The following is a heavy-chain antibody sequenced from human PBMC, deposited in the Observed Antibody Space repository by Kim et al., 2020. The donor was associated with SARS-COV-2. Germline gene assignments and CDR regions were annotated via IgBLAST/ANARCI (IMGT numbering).Heavy chain of an antibody. CDR1: GYSFTSYW. Sequence: GESLKISCKGSGYSFTSYWISWVRLMPGKGLEWMGRIDPSDSYTNYSPSFQGHVTISADKSISTAFLQWNSLKASDTAMYFCSRSGENPTLDFDYWGQGTLVTVSS. CDR2: IDPSDSYT. V-gene: IGHV5-10-1*01. J-gene: IGHJ4*02. CDR3: SRSGENPTLDFDY. D-gene: IGHD1-26*01.